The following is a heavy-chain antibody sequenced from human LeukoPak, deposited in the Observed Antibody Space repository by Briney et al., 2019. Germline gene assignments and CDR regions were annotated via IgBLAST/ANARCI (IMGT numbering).Heavy chain of an antibody. CDR1: GFTFSSYA. CDR3: ARDNAECYDY. V-gene: IGHV3-30*04. Sequence: PGGSLRLSCAASGFTFSSYAMHWVRQAPGKGLEWVAVISYDGSNKYYADSVKGRFTISRDNSKNTLYLQMNSLRAEDTAVYYCARDNAECYDYWGQGTLVTVSS. CDR2: ISYDGSNK. J-gene: IGHJ4*02. D-gene: IGHD3-3*01.